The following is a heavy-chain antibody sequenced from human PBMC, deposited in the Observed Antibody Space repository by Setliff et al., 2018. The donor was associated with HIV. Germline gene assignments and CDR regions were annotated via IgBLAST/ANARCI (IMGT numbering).Heavy chain of an antibody. V-gene: IGHV4-39*02. J-gene: IGHJ6*02. Sequence: PSETLSLTCTVSGGSISTSGPGYYWGWVRKPPGGGLEWIGSVYYSGTTYSNPALKSRVTISVNTSKTQLSLRLTCMTATETAVYYCARANKEIGRGFHNYYDMDVWGQGTTVTVSS. D-gene: IGHD3-16*01. CDR2: VYYSGTT. CDR3: ARANKEIGRGFHNYYDMDV. CDR1: GGSISTSGPGYY.